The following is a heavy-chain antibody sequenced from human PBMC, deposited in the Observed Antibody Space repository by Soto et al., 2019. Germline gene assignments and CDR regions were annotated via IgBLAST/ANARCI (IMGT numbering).Heavy chain of an antibody. V-gene: IGHV1-18*04. CDR3: ARADSGWFIRYYYGMDV. CDR2: ISAYNGNT. D-gene: IGHD6-19*01. J-gene: IGHJ6*02. CDR1: GYTFTSYG. Sequence: GASVKVSCKASGYTFTSYGISWVRQAPGQGLEWMGWISAYNGNTNYAQKLQGRVTMTTDTSTSTAYMELRSLRSDDTAVYYCARADSGWFIRYYYGMDVWGQGTTVTVSS.